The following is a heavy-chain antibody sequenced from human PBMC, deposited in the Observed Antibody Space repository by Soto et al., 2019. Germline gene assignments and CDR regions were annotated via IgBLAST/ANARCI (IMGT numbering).Heavy chain of an antibody. V-gene: IGHV4-30-4*01. CDR3: ARFNSYGNWFDP. CDR1: GGSINSGDDY. Sequence: QVQLQESGPGLVKSSQTLSLTCTVSGGSINSGDDYWSWIRQPPGKGLEWIGYIYYSGSTYYKRSLKSRLTISVDTSKNQVSLKLSSVTAADTAVYYCARFNSYGNWFDPWGQGTLVTVSS. J-gene: IGHJ5*02. CDR2: IYYSGST. D-gene: IGHD5-18*01.